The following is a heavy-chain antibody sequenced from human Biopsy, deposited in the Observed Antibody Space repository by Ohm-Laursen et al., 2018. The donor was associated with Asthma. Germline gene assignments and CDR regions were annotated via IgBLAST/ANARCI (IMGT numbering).Heavy chain of an antibody. CDR2: IYYSSRT. D-gene: IGHD6-6*01. J-gene: IGHJ2*01. V-gene: IGHV4-39*02. Sequence: PSQTLSLTCIVSGDAMSTSGSYWGWIRQSPGKGLEWIGSIYYSSRTYYNPSLESRVTISADTSKNHFSLKVTSVTAADTAVYYCARAVSSSSYWYFDLWGRGDLVTVSS. CDR3: ARAVSSSSYWYFDL. CDR1: GDAMSTSGSY.